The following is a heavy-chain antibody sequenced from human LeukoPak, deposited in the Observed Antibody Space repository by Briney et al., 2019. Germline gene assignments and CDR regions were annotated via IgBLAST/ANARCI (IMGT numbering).Heavy chain of an antibody. J-gene: IGHJ6*03. CDR1: GFTFSNYA. V-gene: IGHV3-23*01. CDR2: ITATGSTT. CDR3: AREGVILAYYYYHMDV. Sequence: GGSLRLSCAASGFTFSNYAMNWVRQTPGKGLEWVSAITATGSTTYSADSVKGRFTISRDNAQNTPYLQMNSLRADDTAVYYCAREGVILAYYYYHMDVWGKGTTVTVSS. D-gene: IGHD3-10*01.